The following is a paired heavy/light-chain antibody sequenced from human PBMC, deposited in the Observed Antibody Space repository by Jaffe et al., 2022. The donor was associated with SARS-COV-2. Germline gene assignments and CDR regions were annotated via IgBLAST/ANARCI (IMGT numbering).Heavy chain of an antibody. CDR1: GGSMSGGNYY. Sequence: QLQLQESGPGLVKPSETLSLPCSVSGGSMSGGNYYWTWIRQSPGKGLEWIASIDSHGGTYYNPSLKSRVSISIDTVKTQFSLKVTSLTAADTAVYFCARRGDGYNHHWFFDLWGRGTLVTVSS. CDR2: IDSHGGT. V-gene: IGHV4-39*01. CDR3: ARRGDGYNHHWFFDL. J-gene: IGHJ2*01. D-gene: IGHD5-12*01.
Light chain of an antibody. CDR2: QDN. CDR3: QTWEVDTTTVI. V-gene: IGLV3-1*01. Sequence: SYELTQSPSVSVSPGQTATITCSGHNLGAKYAAWYQQKPGRPPLLIIFQDNKRPSEIPGRFSGSNSGNTATLTISETQPLDEAVYYCQTWEVDTTTVIFGGGTRLTVL. J-gene: IGLJ2*01. CDR1: NLGAKY.